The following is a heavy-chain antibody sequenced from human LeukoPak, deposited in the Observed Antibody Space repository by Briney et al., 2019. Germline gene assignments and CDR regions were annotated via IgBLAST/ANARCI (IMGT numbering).Heavy chain of an antibody. J-gene: IGHJ4*02. Sequence: GGSLRLSCAASGFTFSSYAMHWVRQALGKGLEYVSAISSNGGSTYYANSVKGRFTISRDNSKNTLYLQMGSLRAEDMAVYYCARGTDYDILTGPDYWGQGTLVTVSS. CDR3: ARGTDYDILTGPDY. CDR1: GFTFSSYA. CDR2: ISSNGGST. D-gene: IGHD3-9*01. V-gene: IGHV3-64*01.